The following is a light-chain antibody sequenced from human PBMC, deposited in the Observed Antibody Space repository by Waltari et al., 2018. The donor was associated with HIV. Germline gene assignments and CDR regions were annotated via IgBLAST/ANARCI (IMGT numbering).Light chain of an antibody. CDR1: SIDIGSYNY. V-gene: IGLV2-14*03. CDR2: DVS. Sequence: QSRLTQPASVSGSPGQSITISSTGSSIDIGSYNYVSCSQQYPGKAPTLIIYDVSHRPDGVSNRFSGPKCGNTACLTISGLQAEDEADYYCNSYASSGTLVFGGGTRLTVL. CDR3: NSYASSGTLV. J-gene: IGLJ3*02.